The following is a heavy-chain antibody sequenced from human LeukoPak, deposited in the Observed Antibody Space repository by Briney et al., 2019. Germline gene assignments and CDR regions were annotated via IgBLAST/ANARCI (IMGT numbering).Heavy chain of an antibody. Sequence: PGGSLRLSCAASGFTFSSYSMNWVRQAPGKGLEWVSSISSSSSYIYYADSVKGRFTISRDNAKNSLYLQMNSLRAEDTAVYYCARGVRIRFLEWLSPDFDYWGQGTLVTVSS. CDR3: ARGVRIRFLEWLSPDFDY. CDR1: GFTFSSYS. D-gene: IGHD3-3*01. J-gene: IGHJ4*02. CDR2: ISSSSSYI. V-gene: IGHV3-21*01.